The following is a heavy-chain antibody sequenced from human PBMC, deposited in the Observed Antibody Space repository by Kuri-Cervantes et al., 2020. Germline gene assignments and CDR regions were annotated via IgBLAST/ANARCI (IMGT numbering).Heavy chain of an antibody. D-gene: IGHD2-15*01. Sequence: GSLRLSCAVYGGSFSNNYWSWIRQPPGEGLEWIGEINHSGNTNYNPSLKSRVTISVDTSKKQFSLNLRSVTAADTAVYYCARPSPYCSHGTCYSFRNGRAFTVWGQGTMVTVSS. CDR3: ARPSPYCSHGTCYSFRNGRAFTV. V-gene: IGHV4-34*01. CDR1: GGSFSNNY. J-gene: IGHJ3*01. CDR2: INHSGNT.